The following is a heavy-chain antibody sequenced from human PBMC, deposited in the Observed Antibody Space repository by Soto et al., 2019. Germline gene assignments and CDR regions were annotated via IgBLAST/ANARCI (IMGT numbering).Heavy chain of an antibody. CDR1: GYTFTSYY. CDR3: ARDFDRGARPYYYYGMDV. CDR2: INPSGGST. J-gene: IGHJ6*02. V-gene: IGHV1-46*01. Sequence: ASVKVSCKASGYTFTSYYMHWVRQAPGQGLEWMGIINPSGGSTSYAQKFQGRVTMTRDTSTSTVYMELSSLRSEDTAVYYCARDFDRGARPYYYYGMDVWGQGTTVTVSS. D-gene: IGHD6-6*01.